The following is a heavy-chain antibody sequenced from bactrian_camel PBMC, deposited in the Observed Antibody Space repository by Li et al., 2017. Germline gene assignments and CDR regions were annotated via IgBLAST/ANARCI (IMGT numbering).Heavy chain of an antibody. CDR1: GNTYGTYC. D-gene: IGHD1*01. Sequence: HVQLVESGGGSVQAGGSLRLSCEVSGNTYGTYCMGWFRQAPAKEREGVAAIAGDGRTDYADSVKGRFTISRDGAKNTVYLQMNSLRTEDTAMYYCAKDIISGDDLSWLWGQGTQVTVS. J-gene: IGHJ4*01. CDR2: IAGDGRT. CDR3: AKDIISGDDLSWL. V-gene: IGHV3S53*01.